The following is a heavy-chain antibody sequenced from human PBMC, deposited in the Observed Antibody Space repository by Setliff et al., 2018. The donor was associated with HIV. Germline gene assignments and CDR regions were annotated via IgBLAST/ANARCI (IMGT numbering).Heavy chain of an antibody. Sequence: KTSETLSLTCTVSGGSFSSGSYYWSWIRQPAGKGLEWIGRIYTSGSTNYNPSLKSRVTISVDTSKNQFSLKLSSVTAADTAVYYCARESYFYYFDYWGQGTQVTVSS. CDR2: IYTSGST. CDR1: GGSFSSGSYY. J-gene: IGHJ4*02. CDR3: ARESYFYYFDY. D-gene: IGHD3-10*01. V-gene: IGHV4-61*02.